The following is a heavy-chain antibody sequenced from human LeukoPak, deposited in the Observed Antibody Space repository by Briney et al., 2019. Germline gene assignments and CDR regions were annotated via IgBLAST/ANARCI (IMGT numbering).Heavy chain of an antibody. CDR2: ISSSSSYI. CDR1: GFTFSSCI. Sequence: GGSLRLSCAASGFTFSSCIMNWVRQAPGKGLEWVSSISSSSSYIYYADSVKGRFTISRDNAKNSLYLQMNSLRAEDTAVYYCARDGDLTGYYNWFDPWGQGTLVTVSS. J-gene: IGHJ5*02. V-gene: IGHV3-21*01. CDR3: ARDGDLTGYYNWFDP. D-gene: IGHD3-9*01.